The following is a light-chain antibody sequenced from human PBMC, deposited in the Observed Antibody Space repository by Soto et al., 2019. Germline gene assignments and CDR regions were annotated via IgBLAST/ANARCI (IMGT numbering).Light chain of an antibody. Sequence: SYELTQPPSVSVSPGQTASITCSGDKLGDKYACWYQQKPGQSPVRVIYQDNKRPSGIPERFSGSNSGNTATLTITGTQAMDEADYYCQAWDSSTGVFGGGTKLTVL. CDR2: QDN. CDR3: QAWDSSTGV. J-gene: IGLJ2*01. V-gene: IGLV3-1*01. CDR1: KLGDKY.